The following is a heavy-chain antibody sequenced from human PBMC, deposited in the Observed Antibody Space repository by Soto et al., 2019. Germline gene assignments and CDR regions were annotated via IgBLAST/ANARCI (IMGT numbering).Heavy chain of an antibody. CDR3: AKDRYQVGATTIDY. V-gene: IGHV3-9*01. J-gene: IGHJ4*02. D-gene: IGHD1-26*01. Sequence: GGSLRLSCAASGFTFDDYAMHWVRQAPGKGLEWVSGISWNSGSIGYADSVKGRFTISRDNAKNSLYLQMNSLRAEDTALYYCAKDRYQVGATTIDYWGQGT. CDR1: GFTFDDYA. CDR2: ISWNSGSI.